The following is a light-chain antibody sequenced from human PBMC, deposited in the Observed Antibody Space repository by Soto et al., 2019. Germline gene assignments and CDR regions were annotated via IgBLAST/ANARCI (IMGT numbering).Light chain of an antibody. CDR2: AAS. CDR3: QYLNSFPLS. J-gene: IGKJ4*01. V-gene: IGKV1-9*01. CDR1: QGISSY. Sequence: DIQLTQSPSFLSASVGDRVTITCRASQGISSYLAWYQQKPGKAPKLLIYAASTLQSGVPSRFSSRGSGTDFTLTISSLQPEDVATYYCQYLNSFPLSFGGGTKVDIK.